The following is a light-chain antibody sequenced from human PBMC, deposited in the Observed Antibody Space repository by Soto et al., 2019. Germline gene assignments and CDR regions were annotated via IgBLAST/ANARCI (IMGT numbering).Light chain of an antibody. CDR3: QQYDNLPLT. V-gene: IGKV1-33*01. Sequence: IQMTQSPSSLSPSIGDRVTITCHASHDIRNSLNWYQQTPGKPPKLLISDASNLEAGVPSRFSGSGFGIDFSFTIISLQPEDIATYFCQQYDNLPLTFGGGTKVEIK. CDR1: HDIRNS. J-gene: IGKJ4*01. CDR2: DAS.